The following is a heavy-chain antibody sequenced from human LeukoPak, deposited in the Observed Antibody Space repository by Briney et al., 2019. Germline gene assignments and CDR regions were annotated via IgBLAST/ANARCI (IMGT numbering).Heavy chain of an antibody. CDR1: GGSISSGDYY. CDR3: ARVNSSSWYVGKWFDP. J-gene: IGHJ5*02. D-gene: IGHD6-13*01. V-gene: IGHV4-30-4*01. Sequence: SETLSLTCTVSGGSISSGDYYWSWIRQPPGKGLEWIGYIYYSGSAYYNPSLKSRVTISVDTSKNQFSLKLSSVTAADTAVYYCARVNSSSWYVGKWFDPWGQGILVTVSS. CDR2: IYYSGSA.